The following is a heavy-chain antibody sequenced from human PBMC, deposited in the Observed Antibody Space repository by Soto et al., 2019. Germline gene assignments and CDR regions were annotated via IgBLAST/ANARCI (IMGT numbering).Heavy chain of an antibody. J-gene: IGHJ6*02. CDR3: ARDGYGDYYSYYGMDV. D-gene: IGHD4-17*01. CDR1: GYTFTSYG. V-gene: IGHV1-18*04. CDR2: ISAYNGNT. Sequence: QVQLVQSGAEVKKPGASVKVSCKASGYTFTSYGISWVRQAPGQGIELMGWISAYNGNTNYAQKLQGRVTMTTDKSTSTAYMELRSLRSDYTAVYSCARDGYGDYYSYYGMDVWGQGTTVNVSS.